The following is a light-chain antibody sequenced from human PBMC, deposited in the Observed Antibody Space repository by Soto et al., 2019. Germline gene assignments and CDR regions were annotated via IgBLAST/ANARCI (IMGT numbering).Light chain of an antibody. CDR2: GAS. J-gene: IGKJ1*01. V-gene: IGKV3-15*01. CDR3: QQYNNWPRT. CDR1: QSVSSN. Sequence: EIVMTQSPATLSVSPGERATLSCRASQSVSSNLAWYQQKPGQAPRLLIYGASTRATGIPARFSGSGSGTEFTLTISSLQSEDCAVYYCQQYNNWPRTFGQGTKVELK.